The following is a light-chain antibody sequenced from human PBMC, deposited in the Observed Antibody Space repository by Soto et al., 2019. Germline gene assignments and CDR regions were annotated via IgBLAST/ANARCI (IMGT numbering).Light chain of an antibody. V-gene: IGKV1-5*01. CDR3: QQYESYSPWK. J-gene: IGKJ1*01. Sequence: IQMTPSPSTLSASVGDRVTISCRASQSISSWLAWYQQKPGKAPKLLIYDASSLESGVPSRFSGSGSGTEFTLTISNLQPDDFATYYCQQYESYSPWKFGQGTRVDIK. CDR2: DAS. CDR1: QSISSW.